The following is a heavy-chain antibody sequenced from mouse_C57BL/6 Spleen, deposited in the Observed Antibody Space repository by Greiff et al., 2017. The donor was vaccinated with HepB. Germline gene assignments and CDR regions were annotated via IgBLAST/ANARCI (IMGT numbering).Heavy chain of an antibody. CDR3: ARDLVAPYYAMDY. CDR2: ISYDGSN. J-gene: IGHJ4*01. V-gene: IGHV3-6*01. D-gene: IGHD1-1*01. Sequence: ESGPGLVKPSQSLSLTCSVTGYSITSGYYWNWIRQFPGNKLEWMGYISYDGSNNYNPSLKNRISITRDTSKNQFFLKLNSVTTEDTATYYCARDLVAPYYAMDYWGQGTSVTVSS. CDR1: GYSITSGYY.